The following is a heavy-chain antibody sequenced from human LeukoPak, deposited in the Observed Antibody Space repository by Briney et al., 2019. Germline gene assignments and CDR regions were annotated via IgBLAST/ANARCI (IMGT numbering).Heavy chain of an antibody. CDR3: AKSTRYYDSSGYVDL. CDR2: ISHTASMK. CDR1: GRFMFGSYG. Sequence: PGGSLRLSCTASGRFMFGSYGMPWVRQAPGKGLEWVAVISHTASMKVYAESVKGRFTVSRDNSKSTLYLQMNSLRPEDTALYYCAKSTRYYDSSGYVDLWGQGTLVTVSS. D-gene: IGHD3-22*01. V-gene: IGHV3-30*18. J-gene: IGHJ5*02.